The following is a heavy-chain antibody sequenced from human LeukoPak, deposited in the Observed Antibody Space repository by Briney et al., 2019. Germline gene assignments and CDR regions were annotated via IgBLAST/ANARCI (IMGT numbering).Heavy chain of an antibody. D-gene: IGHD2-21*02. CDR1: GFTFSNAW. J-gene: IGHJ4*02. V-gene: IGHV3-15*01. CDR2: IKSKTDGGTT. Sequence: GGSLRLSCAASGFTFSNAWMSWVRQAPGKGLEWVGRIKSKTDGGTTDYAAPVKGRFTISRDDSKNTLYLQMDSLRVEDTARYYCAKDGGSCFSLDCSEEGDYWGQGTLVTVSS. CDR3: AKDGGSCFSLDCSEEGDY.